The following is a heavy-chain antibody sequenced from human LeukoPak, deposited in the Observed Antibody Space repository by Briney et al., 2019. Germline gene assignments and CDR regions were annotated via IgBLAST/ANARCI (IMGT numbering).Heavy chain of an antibody. V-gene: IGHV1-2*02. CDR1: GYTFTCYY. CDR2: INPNSGGT. J-gene: IGHJ5*02. D-gene: IGHD6-6*01. CDR3: VSSSSFCWFDP. Sequence: ASVKVSCKASGYTFTCYYMHWVRQAPGQGLEWMGWINPNSGGTNYAQKFQGRVTMTRDTSTSTAYMELSRLRSDDTAVYYCVSSSSFCWFDPWGQGTLVTVSS.